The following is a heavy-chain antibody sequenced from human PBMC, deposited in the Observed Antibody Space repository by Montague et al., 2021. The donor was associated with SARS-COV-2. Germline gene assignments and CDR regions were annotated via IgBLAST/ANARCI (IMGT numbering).Heavy chain of an antibody. V-gene: IGHV4-38-2*02. D-gene: IGHD2-15*01. J-gene: IGHJ4*02. CDR2: IYHHGSA. CDR1: GYFIGTGDW. CDR3: ARGRMTRSGLDY. Sequence: SETLSLTCSVSGYFIGTGDWWTWIRQPPGKGLEWIGRIYHHGSAYYNPSLKSRVTISFDTSNNQFSLRLTSVTTSDTAVYYCARGRMTRSGLDYWGQGIRVIVSS.